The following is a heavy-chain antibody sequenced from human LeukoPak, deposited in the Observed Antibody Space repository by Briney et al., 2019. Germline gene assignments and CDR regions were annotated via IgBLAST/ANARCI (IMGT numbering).Heavy chain of an antibody. CDR2: ISAYNGNT. Sequence: VAPVKVSCKASGYTFTSYGISWVRQAPGQGREWMGWISAYNGNTNYTQKFQGRVTMTEDTSTDTAYMELSSLRSEDTAVYYCATEHYYDSSGWADAFDIWGQGTMVTVSS. CDR3: ATEHYYDSSGWADAFDI. V-gene: IGHV1-18*01. J-gene: IGHJ3*02. D-gene: IGHD3-22*01. CDR1: GYTFTSYG.